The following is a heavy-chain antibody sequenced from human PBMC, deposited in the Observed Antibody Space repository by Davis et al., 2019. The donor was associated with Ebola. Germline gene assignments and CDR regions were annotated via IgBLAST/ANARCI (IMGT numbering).Heavy chain of an antibody. CDR3: SVVPAPSYTTGQYYFDY. CDR1: GGTFSSYA. CDR2: IIPIFGTA. J-gene: IGHJ4*02. Sequence: SVKVSCKASGGTFSSYAISWVRQAPGQGLEWMGGIIPIFGTANYAQKFQGRVTITADESTSTAYMELSSLRSEDTAVYYCSVVPAPSYTTGQYYFDYWGQGTLVTVSS. D-gene: IGHD2-2*01. V-gene: IGHV1-69*13.